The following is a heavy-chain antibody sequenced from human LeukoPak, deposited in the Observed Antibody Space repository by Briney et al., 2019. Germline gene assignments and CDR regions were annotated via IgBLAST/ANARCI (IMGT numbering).Heavy chain of an antibody. D-gene: IGHD2-15*01. CDR3: AKDLAYSFDY. V-gene: IGHV3-23*01. Sequence: SGGSLRLSCAASGFTFSSYAMSWVRQAPGKGLEWVSGISGSGDNTYYADSVKGRFTISRDNSKNTPYVQVNSLGTEDTAIYYCAKDLAYSFDYWGQGILVTVSS. CDR1: GFTFSSYA. CDR2: ISGSGDNT. J-gene: IGHJ4*02.